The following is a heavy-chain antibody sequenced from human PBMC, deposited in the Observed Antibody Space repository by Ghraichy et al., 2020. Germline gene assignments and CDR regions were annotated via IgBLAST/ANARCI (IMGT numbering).Heavy chain of an antibody. D-gene: IGHD4-23*01. Sequence: GESLNISCAASGFTFSTYDIHWVRQATGKGLEWVSGIGAAGDTYYPGSVKGRFTISRENAKNSLYLQLNSLRAGDTAVYYCARARDSHCLGGICSYYFDYWGQGTLVIVSS. CDR1: GFTFSTYD. CDR3: ARARDSHCLGGICSYYFDY. J-gene: IGHJ4*02. CDR2: IGAAGDT. V-gene: IGHV3-13*01.